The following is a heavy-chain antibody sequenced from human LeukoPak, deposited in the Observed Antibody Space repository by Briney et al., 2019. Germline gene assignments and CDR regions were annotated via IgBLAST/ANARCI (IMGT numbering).Heavy chain of an antibody. Sequence: SQTLSLTCVVSGDSFSSGTYSWSWIRQPPGKGLEWIGYIFHTGSTFYNPSLKSRVTISVDTSKNQFSLRLNSVTAADTAVYYCARELWFANAPGSWLDPWGQGTLVTVSS. V-gene: IGHV4-30-2*01. J-gene: IGHJ5*02. CDR1: GDSFSSGTYS. D-gene: IGHD3-10*01. CDR2: IFHTGST. CDR3: ARELWFANAPGSWLDP.